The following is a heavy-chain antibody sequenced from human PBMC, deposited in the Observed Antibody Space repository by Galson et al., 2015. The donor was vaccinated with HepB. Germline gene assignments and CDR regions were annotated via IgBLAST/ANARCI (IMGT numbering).Heavy chain of an antibody. CDR2: IIPIFGTA. Sequence: SVKVSCKASGGTFSSYAISRVRQAPGQGLEWMGGIIPIFGTANYAQKFQGRVTITADESTSTAYMELSSLRSEDTAVYYCARGAIAVAGKDAFDIWGQGTMVTVSS. CDR3: ARGAIAVAGKDAFDI. D-gene: IGHD6-19*01. CDR1: GGTFSSYA. V-gene: IGHV1-69*13. J-gene: IGHJ3*02.